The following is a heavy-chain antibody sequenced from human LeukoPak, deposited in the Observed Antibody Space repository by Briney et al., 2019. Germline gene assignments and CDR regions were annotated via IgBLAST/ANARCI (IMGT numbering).Heavy chain of an antibody. CDR2: IWYDGSNK. D-gene: IGHD4-17*01. Sequence: GGSLRLSCAASGFTFSSYGMHWVRQAPGKGLEWVAVIWYDGSNKYYADSVKSRFTISRDNSKNTLYLQMNSLRAEDTAVYYCAKPARGDYGDYVYDYWGQGTLVTVSS. CDR3: AKPARGDYGDYVYDY. J-gene: IGHJ4*02. V-gene: IGHV3-33*06. CDR1: GFTFSSYG.